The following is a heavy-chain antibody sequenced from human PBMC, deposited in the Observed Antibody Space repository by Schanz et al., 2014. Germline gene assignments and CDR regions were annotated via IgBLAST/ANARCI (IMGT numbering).Heavy chain of an antibody. D-gene: IGHD3-10*01. CDR1: GFTFISYD. V-gene: IGHV3-33*03. CDR2: IRYDGRNK. CDR3: AKDGIMVQGVIWERYFDS. Sequence: QAQLVESGGGVVQPGRSLRLSCVASGFTFISYDIHWVRQAPGKGLEWVAVIRYDGRNKNFVESVKGRFTISRDNAKNSLYLQMNSLRAEDTALYYCAKDGIMVQGVIWERYFDSWGQGTLVTVSS. J-gene: IGHJ4*02.